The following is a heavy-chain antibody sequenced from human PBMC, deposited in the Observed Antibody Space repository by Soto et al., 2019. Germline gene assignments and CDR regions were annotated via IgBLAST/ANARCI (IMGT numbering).Heavy chain of an antibody. CDR3: ARTYYDILTGYYYYYMDV. Sequence: KQSQTLSLTCAISGDSVSSNSAAWNWIRQSPSRGLEWLGRTYYRSKWYNDYAVSVKSRITINPDTSKNQFSLQLNSVTPEDTAVYYCARTYYDILTGYYYYYMDVWGKGTTVTVSS. CDR2: TYYRSKWYN. D-gene: IGHD3-9*01. J-gene: IGHJ6*03. CDR1: GDSVSSNSAA. V-gene: IGHV6-1*01.